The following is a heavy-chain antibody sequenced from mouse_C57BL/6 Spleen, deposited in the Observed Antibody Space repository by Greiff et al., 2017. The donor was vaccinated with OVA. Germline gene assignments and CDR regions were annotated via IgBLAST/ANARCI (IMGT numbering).Heavy chain of an antibody. CDR1: GFTFSDYG. V-gene: IGHV5-15*01. Sequence: EVQVVESGGGLVQPGGSLKLSCAASGFTFSDYGMAWVRQAPRKGPEWVAFISNLAYSTYYADTVTGRFTISRENAKNTLYLERSSLRSEDAAMYYCARDHYSNYFDYWGQGTPLTVSS. CDR2: ISNLAYST. D-gene: IGHD2-5*01. CDR3: ARDHYSNYFDY. J-gene: IGHJ2*01.